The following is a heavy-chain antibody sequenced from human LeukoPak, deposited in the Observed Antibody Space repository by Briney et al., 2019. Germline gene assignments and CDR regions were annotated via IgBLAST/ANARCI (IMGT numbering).Heavy chain of an antibody. Sequence: QTGGSLRLSCAASGFTFSSSGMHWVRQGPGKGLEYVSGISNNGDSTYYANSVKDRFTFSRDNSKNTLYLQMGSLRAEDMAVYYCAKEEGSGTYAYWGQGTLVTVSS. CDR1: GFTFSSSG. J-gene: IGHJ4*02. CDR2: ISNNGDST. V-gene: IGHV3-64*01. CDR3: AKEEGSGTYAY. D-gene: IGHD1-26*01.